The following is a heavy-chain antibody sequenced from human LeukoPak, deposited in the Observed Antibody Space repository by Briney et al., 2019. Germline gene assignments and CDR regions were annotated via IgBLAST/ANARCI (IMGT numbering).Heavy chain of an antibody. D-gene: IGHD3-9*01. CDR2: IYYSGTT. V-gene: IGHV4-39*02. J-gene: IGHJ5*02. CDR1: GGSISTSSYY. Sequence: PSETLSLTCSVSGGSISTSSYYWGWIRQPPGKGLEWIGTIYYSGTTYYSPSLESRVTVSVDTSKNQFSLKLSSVTAADTAVYYCARDREVLRYFDWQPTGWFDPWGQGTLVTVSS. CDR3: ARDREVLRYFDWQPTGWFDP.